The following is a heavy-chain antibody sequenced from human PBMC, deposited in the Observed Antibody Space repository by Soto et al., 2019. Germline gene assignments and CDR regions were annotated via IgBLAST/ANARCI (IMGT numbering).Heavy chain of an antibody. Sequence: PLEILSLTCAVYGGSFSGYCWSWIRQPPGKGLEWIGEINRSGVTKYNPSLKSRVTISIDTSKNQFSLKVTSVTAADTALYYCATLANYGSRTHPDYWGQGTLVTVSS. J-gene: IGHJ4*02. V-gene: IGHV4-34*01. CDR2: INRSGVT. D-gene: IGHD3-10*01. CDR1: GGSFSGYC. CDR3: ATLANYGSRTHPDY.